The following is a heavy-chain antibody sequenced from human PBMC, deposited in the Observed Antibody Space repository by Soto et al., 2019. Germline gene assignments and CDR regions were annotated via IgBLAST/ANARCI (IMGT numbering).Heavy chain of an antibody. D-gene: IGHD2-8*01. V-gene: IGHV1-69*02. CDR3: AKRDGDYDYYGRDV. CDR2: IIPILGIA. CDR1: GGTFSSYT. J-gene: IGHJ6*02. Sequence: QVQLVQSGAEVKKPGSSVKVSCKASGGTFSSYTISWVRQAPGQGLEWMGRIIPILGIANYAQKFQGRVTITADKPTRTPYMELSSLRSEDTAVYYCAKRDGDYDYYGRDVWGQGTTVTVSS.